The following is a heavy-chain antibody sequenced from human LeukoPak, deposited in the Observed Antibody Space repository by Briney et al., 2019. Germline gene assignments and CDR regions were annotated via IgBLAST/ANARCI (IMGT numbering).Heavy chain of an antibody. D-gene: IGHD3-10*02. J-gene: IGHJ6*04. CDR2: ISSSGSTI. V-gene: IGHV3-48*03. CDR1: GFTFSSYA. CDR3: AELGITMIGGV. Sequence: GGSLRLSCAASGFTFSSYATNWVRQAPGKGLEWVSYISSSGSTIYYADSVKGRFTISRDNAKNTVYLQMNSLRAEDTAVYYCAELGITMIGGVWGKGTTVTISS.